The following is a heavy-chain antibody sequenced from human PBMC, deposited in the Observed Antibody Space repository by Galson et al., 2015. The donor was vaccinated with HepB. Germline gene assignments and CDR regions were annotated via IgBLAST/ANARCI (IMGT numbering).Heavy chain of an antibody. CDR2: VTSHSGYI. V-gene: IGHV3-21*01. CDR3: ARTYSYDSGGIGY. Sequence: SLRLSCAASGFIFTSYSMNWVRQAPGKGLEWVSSVTSHSGYIYYADSVKGRFTISRDNAKNSLDLQMNSLRAEDTAVYYCARTYSYDSGGIGYWGQGTLVTVS. CDR1: GFIFTSYS. D-gene: IGHD3-22*01. J-gene: IGHJ4*02.